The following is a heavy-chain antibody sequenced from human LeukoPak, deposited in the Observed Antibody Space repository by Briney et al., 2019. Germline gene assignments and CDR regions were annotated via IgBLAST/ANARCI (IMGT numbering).Heavy chain of an antibody. J-gene: IGHJ4*02. CDR1: GFTFSSYA. CDR3: ARAWKTGGFDY. V-gene: IGHV3-30*04. CDR2: ISYDGSNK. Sequence: PGGSLRLSCAASGFTFSSYAMHWVRQAPGKGLEWVAVISYDGSNKYYADSVKGRFTISRDNSKNTLYLQMNSLRAEDTAVYYCARAWKTGGFDYWGQGTLVTVSS. D-gene: IGHD1-1*01.